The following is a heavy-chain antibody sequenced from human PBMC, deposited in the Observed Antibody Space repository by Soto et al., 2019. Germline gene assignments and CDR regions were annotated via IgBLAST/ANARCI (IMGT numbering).Heavy chain of an antibody. V-gene: IGHV3-23*01. CDR1: GFTFSSYA. CDR3: ARALGYCSGGSCHNYFDY. CDR2: ISNSGGST. D-gene: IGHD2-15*01. J-gene: IGHJ4*02. Sequence: GGSLRLSCAASGFTFSSYAMSWVRQAPGKGLEWVSTISNSGGSTYYADSVKGRFTISRDNSNNTLYLQMNSLRSEDTAVYYCARALGYCSGGSCHNYFDYWGQGTLVTVS.